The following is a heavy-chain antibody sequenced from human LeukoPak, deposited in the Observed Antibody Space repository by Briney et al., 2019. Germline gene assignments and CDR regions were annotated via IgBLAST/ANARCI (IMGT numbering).Heavy chain of an antibody. CDR3: ASTQEYSSGWYFDY. CDR2: ISWNSGSI. V-gene: IGHV3-9*01. J-gene: IGHJ4*02. D-gene: IGHD6-19*01. CDR1: GFTFDDYA. Sequence: PGGSLRLSCAASGFTFDDYAMHWVRHAPGKGLEWVSGISWNSGSIGYADSVKGRFTISRDNAKNSLYLQMNSLRAEDTALYYCASTQEYSSGWYFDYWGQGTLVTVSS.